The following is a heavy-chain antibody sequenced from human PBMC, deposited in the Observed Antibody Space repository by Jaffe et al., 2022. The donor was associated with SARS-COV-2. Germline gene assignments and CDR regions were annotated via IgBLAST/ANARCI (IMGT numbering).Heavy chain of an antibody. CDR3: ARVLGIRAKGGFDY. Sequence: EVQLVESGGGLVKPGGSLRLSCAASGFTFSSYSMNWVRQAPGKGLEWVSSISSSSSYIYYADSVKGRFTISRDNAKNSLYLQMNSLRAEDTAVYYCARVLGIRAKGGFDYWGQGTLVTVSS. V-gene: IGHV3-21*01. J-gene: IGHJ4*02. CDR1: GFTFSSYS. D-gene: IGHD3-16*01. CDR2: ISSSSSYI.